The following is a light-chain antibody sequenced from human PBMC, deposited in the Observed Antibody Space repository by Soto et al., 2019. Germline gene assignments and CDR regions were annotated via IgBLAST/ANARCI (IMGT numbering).Light chain of an antibody. CDR3: QQLNSYPIT. CDR2: AAS. Sequence: DIQSTQSQSFLSASVGDRVTITCRASQGLSSDLAWYQQKPGKAPKLLIYAASTLQSGVPSRFSGSGSGTEFTLTISRLQPEDFATYYCQQLNSYPITFGQGTRLEIK. CDR1: QGLSSD. V-gene: IGKV1-9*01. J-gene: IGKJ5*01.